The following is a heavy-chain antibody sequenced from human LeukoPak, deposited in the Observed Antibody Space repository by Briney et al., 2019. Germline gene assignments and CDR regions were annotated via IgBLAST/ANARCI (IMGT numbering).Heavy chain of an antibody. V-gene: IGHV3-74*01. CDR2: INTDGSST. D-gene: IGHD2-15*01. Sequence: GGSLRLSCAASGFTFSSYWMHWVRHAPGKGLVWVSRINTDGSSTSYADSVKGRFTISRDNAKNTLYLQMNSLRAEDTAVYYCARGVVVVAANLNWFDPWRQGTLVTVSS. J-gene: IGHJ5*02. CDR3: ARGVVVVAANLNWFDP. CDR1: GFTFSSYW.